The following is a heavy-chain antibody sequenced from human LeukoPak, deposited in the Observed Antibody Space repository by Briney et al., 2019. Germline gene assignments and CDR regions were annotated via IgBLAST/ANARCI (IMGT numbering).Heavy chain of an antibody. CDR2: IYTSGST. J-gene: IGHJ4*02. V-gene: IGHV4-4*07. D-gene: IGHD6-13*01. Sequence: ASETLSLTCAVSGGSISSYYWSWIRQPAGKGLEWIGRIYTSGSTNYNPSLKSQVTMSVDTSKNQFSLKLSSVTAADTAVYYCAREYSSSWYIGYWGQGTLVTVSS. CDR1: GGSISSYY. CDR3: AREYSSSWYIGY.